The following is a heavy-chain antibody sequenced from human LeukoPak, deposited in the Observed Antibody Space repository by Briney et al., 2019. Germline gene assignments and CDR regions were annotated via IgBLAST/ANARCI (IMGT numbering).Heavy chain of an antibody. V-gene: IGHV1-69*13. CDR1: GGTFSIYA. CDR2: IIPIFGTA. J-gene: IGHJ2*01. CDR3: AREGDYGDPRAYWYFDL. D-gene: IGHD4-17*01. Sequence: ASVNVSCTASGGTFSIYAISWVRQAPGQGLEWMGGIIPIFGTANYAQKFQGRVTITADESTSTAYMELSSLRSEDTAVYYCAREGDYGDPRAYWYFDLWGRGTLVTVSS.